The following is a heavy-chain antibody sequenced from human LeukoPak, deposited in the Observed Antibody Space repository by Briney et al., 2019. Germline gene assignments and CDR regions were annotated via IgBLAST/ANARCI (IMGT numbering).Heavy chain of an antibody. CDR2: IYYSGST. Sequence: SETLSLTCTVSGGSISNYYWSWIRQPPGKGLEWIGYIYYSGSTNYNPSLKSRVTISVDTTKNQFSLKLSSVTAADTAVYYCAREGNFDDSSGYYSSYFDYWGQGTLVTVSS. D-gene: IGHD3-22*01. CDR1: GGSISNYY. J-gene: IGHJ4*02. V-gene: IGHV4-59*12. CDR3: AREGNFDDSSGYYSSYFDY.